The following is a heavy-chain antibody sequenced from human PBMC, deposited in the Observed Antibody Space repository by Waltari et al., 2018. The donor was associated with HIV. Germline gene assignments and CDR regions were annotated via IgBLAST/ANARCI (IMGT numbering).Heavy chain of an antibody. J-gene: IGHJ3*02. CDR2: ISAYNGNT. Sequence: QVQLVQSGAEVKKPGASVKVSCKASGYTFTSYGISWVRQAPGQGLEWMGWISAYNGNTNYAQKLQGRVTMTTDTSTSTAYMELRSLRSDDTAVYYCARDQRKGYCSGGSCYSPAFDIWGQGTMVTVSS. D-gene: IGHD2-15*01. CDR1: GYTFTSYG. V-gene: IGHV1-18*01. CDR3: ARDQRKGYCSGGSCYSPAFDI.